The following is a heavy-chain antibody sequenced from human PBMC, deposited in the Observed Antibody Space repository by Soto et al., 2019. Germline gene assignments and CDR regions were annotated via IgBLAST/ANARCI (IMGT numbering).Heavy chain of an antibody. V-gene: IGHV3-7*05. CDR3: ARERQEPHPYYYYGMDV. Sequence: GGSLRLCCAASGFTFSSYWMGWVRQAPGKGLEWVANIKQDGSEKYYVDSVKGRFTISRDNAKNSLYLQMNSLRAEDTAVYYCARERQEPHPYYYYGMDVWGQGTTVTVSS. J-gene: IGHJ6*02. CDR1: GFTFSSYW. D-gene: IGHD1-1*01. CDR2: IKQDGSEK.